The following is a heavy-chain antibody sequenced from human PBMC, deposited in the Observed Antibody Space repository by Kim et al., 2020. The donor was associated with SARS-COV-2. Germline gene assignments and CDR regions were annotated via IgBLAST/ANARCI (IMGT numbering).Heavy chain of an antibody. D-gene: IGHD2-2*01. Sequence: GGSLRLSCTASGFIFSNYAMSWVRQAPGKGLEWVSSISAGGDNTYFTASVKGRFTVSRDNSKNTLYLQMNSLRVDDTALYYCAKDEYCSSPSCYAGMPYYFDCWGQGALVTVSS. CDR1: GFIFSNYA. V-gene: IGHV3-23*01. CDR3: AKDEYCSSPSCYAGMPYYFDC. CDR2: ISAGGDNT. J-gene: IGHJ4*02.